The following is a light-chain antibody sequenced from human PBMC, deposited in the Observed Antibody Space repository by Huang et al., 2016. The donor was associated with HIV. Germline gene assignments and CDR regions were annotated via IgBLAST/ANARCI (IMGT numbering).Light chain of an antibody. CDR2: WAS. CDR3: QQYYTNYYT. V-gene: IGKV4-1*01. CDR1: QDLLFNATNKSF. J-gene: IGKJ2*01. Sequence: DIVMTQSPDSLTVSLGERATINCKSSQDLLFNATNKSFLAWYQQRPRQPPKLLIYWASTRASDVPDRFSGSWSGTDFTLTINSLQAEDMAVYFCQQYYTNYYTFGQGTKLEIQ.